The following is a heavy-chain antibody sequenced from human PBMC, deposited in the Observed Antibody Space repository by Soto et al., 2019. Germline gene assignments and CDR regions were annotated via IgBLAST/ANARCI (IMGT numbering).Heavy chain of an antibody. CDR1: GYTFTSYA. V-gene: IGHV1-3*01. CDR3: ARADYYYLDY. J-gene: IGHJ4*02. CDR2: INAGNGNT. D-gene: IGHD3-10*01. Sequence: QVQLVQSGAEVKKPGASVKVSCKASGYTFTSYAMHWVRQAPGQRLEWMGWINAGNGNTKYSQKFQGRVTITRDTSARTAYMELGSLRSADTAVYYWARADYYYLDYWGQGTLVTVSS.